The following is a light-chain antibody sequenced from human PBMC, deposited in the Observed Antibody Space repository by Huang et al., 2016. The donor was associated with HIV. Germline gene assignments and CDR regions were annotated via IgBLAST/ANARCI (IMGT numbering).Light chain of an antibody. V-gene: IGKV3-15*01. J-gene: IGKJ4*01. CDR1: QSIGTS. CDR3: QHYSNWPPLT. CDR2: GAS. Sequence: EIILTQSPATLSVSPGEGATLSCRASQSIGTSLAWYQQRPGQAPRLLVYGASTRATGVPVRLSGSGSGAQFYLTLSSLQSEDFATYYCQHYSNWPPLTFGGGTKVDI.